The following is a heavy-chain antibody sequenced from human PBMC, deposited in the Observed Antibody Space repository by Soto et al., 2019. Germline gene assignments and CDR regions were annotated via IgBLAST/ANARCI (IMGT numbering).Heavy chain of an antibody. CDR1: GITLSSDW. V-gene: IGHV3-7*01. CDR3: ARGRVTATY. Sequence: GGSLRLSCAASGITLSSDWMTWVRQAPGKGLEWVANIEHDGSEKHYVDSVEGRFTISRDNAKNSLYLQMSSLRAEDTAVYYCARGRVTATYWGQGTLVTVSS. D-gene: IGHD2-21*02. J-gene: IGHJ4*02. CDR2: IEHDGSEK.